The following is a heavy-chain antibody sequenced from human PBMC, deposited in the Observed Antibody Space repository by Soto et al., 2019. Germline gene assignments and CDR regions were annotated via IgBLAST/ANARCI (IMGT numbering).Heavy chain of an antibody. CDR3: ARIELGGYRFYYYQYGMDV. CDR1: GFSLSNARMG. V-gene: IGHV2-26*01. CDR2: IFSNDEK. Sequence: SGPTLVNPTETLTLTCTVSGFSLSNARMGVSWIRQPPGKALEWLAHIFSNDEKSYSTSTSLKSRLTISKDTSKSQVVLTMTNMDPVDTATYYCARIELGGYRFYYYQYGMDVWGQGTTVTVSS. D-gene: IGHD3-22*01. J-gene: IGHJ6*02.